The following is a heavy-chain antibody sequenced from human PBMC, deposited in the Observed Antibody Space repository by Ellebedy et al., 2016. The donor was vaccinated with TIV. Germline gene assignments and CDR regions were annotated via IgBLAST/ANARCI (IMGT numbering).Heavy chain of an antibody. Sequence: GGSLRLSXAASGFTFSSYSMNWVRQAPGKGLEWVSYISSSSSTIYYADSVKGRFTISRDNAKNSLYLQMNSLRAEDTAVYYCARVMSRDAFDIWGQGTMVTVSS. CDR3: ARVMSRDAFDI. CDR1: GFTFSSYS. J-gene: IGHJ3*02. D-gene: IGHD2-8*01. V-gene: IGHV3-48*04. CDR2: ISSSSSTI.